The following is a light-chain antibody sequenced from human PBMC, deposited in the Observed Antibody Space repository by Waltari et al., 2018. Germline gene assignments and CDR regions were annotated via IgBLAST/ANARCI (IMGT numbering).Light chain of an antibody. CDR2: GAS. J-gene: IGKJ2*01. CDR1: HDISNY. V-gene: IGKV1-16*01. CDR3: QQYHTYPYT. Sequence: DIQVTQSPSTRSASLGDRVTITCRASHDISNYLAWLQQKPGKAPKSLVFGASALQTGVPSRFSRSGSGTDFTLTITNLQAEDSAIYYCQQYHTYPYTFGQGTKLEIK.